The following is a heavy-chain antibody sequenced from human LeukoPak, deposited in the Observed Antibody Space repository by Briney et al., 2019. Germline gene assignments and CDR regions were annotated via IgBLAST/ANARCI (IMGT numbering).Heavy chain of an antibody. CDR2: IIPIFGTT. J-gene: IGHJ4*02. D-gene: IGHD5-12*01. CDR1: GGTFSSHT. Sequence: SAKVSCKASGGTFSSHTISWVRQAPGQGLEWVGGIIPIFGTTNYAQKFQGRVTITTDESTSTGYMELRSLRSDDTAVYYCARGDSGYDYGFDNWGQGTLVTVSS. V-gene: IGHV1-69*05. CDR3: ARGDSGYDYGFDN.